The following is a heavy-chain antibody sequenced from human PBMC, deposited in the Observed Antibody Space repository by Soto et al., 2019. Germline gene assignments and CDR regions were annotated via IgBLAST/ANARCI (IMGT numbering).Heavy chain of an antibody. CDR3: ATEGDGSGSYYYGMDV. J-gene: IGHJ6*02. V-gene: IGHV1-69*12. CDR1: GGTCSSYA. D-gene: IGHD3-22*01. CDR2: IIPIFGTA. Sequence: QVPLVQSGAEVKKPGSSVKVSCKASGGTCSSYAITWVRQAPGQGLEWMGGIIPIFGTANYAQKFQGRVTITADESTSTAYMELSSLSSEDTAVYYCATEGDGSGSYYYGMDVRGQGTTGTVSS.